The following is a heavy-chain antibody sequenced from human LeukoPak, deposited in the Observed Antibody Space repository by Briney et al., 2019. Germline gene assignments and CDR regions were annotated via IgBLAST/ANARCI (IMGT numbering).Heavy chain of an antibody. V-gene: IGHV1-2*02. CDR3: ARENNSGWYRKAAFDY. D-gene: IGHD6-19*01. CDR2: INPNGGGT. J-gene: IGHJ4*02. Sequence: ASVKVSCKASGYTFTGYYMHWVRQAPGQGLEWMGWINPNGGGTNYAQKFQGRVTLTRDTSISTAYMEVSRLESDDTAVYYCARENNSGWYRKAAFDYWGQGTLVTIAS. CDR1: GYTFTGYY.